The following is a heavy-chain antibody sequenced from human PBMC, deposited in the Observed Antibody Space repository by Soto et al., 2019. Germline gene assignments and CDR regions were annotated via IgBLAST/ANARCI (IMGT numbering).Heavy chain of an antibody. Sequence: GGSLRLSCAASGFTFSSYGMHWVRQAPGKGLEWVAVISYDGSNKYYADSVKGRFTISRDNSKNTLYLQMNSLRAEDTAVYYCAKPRAVEWELLPGFAFDIWGQGTMVTVSS. CDR3: AKPRAVEWELLPGFAFDI. CDR1: GFTFSSYG. CDR2: ISYDGSNK. D-gene: IGHD1-26*01. V-gene: IGHV3-30*18. J-gene: IGHJ3*02.